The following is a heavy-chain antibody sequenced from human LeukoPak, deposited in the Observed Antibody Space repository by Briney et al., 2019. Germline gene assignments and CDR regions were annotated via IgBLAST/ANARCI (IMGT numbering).Heavy chain of an antibody. CDR2: IYHGGST. D-gene: IGHD3-10*01. V-gene: IGHV4-4*02. CDR3: ARGEEHGSGTVHFDY. J-gene: IGHJ4*02. Sequence: SETLSLTCAVSGGSISSSNWWSWVRQPPGKGLEWIGEIYHGGSTNYNPTLKSRVTMSVDKSKNQFSLELSSVTAADTAVYYCARGEEHGSGTVHFDYWGQGSLATVSS. CDR1: GGSISSSNW.